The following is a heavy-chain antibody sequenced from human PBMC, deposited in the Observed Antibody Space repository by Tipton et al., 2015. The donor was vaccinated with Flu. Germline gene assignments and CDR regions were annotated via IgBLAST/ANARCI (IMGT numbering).Heavy chain of an antibody. V-gene: IGHV4-31*11. CDR1: GGSFSGYY. D-gene: IGHD5-12*01. CDR3: ARGATRRPFSGYDYTGY. Sequence: TLSLTCAVYGGSFSGYYWSWIRQHPGRGLEWIGYIYNSGITYYKPSLSSRVVISLDTSKNQFYLRLSSVTAADTAVYYCARGATRRPFSGYDYTGYWGQGTLVTVSS. CDR2: IYNSGIT. J-gene: IGHJ4*02.